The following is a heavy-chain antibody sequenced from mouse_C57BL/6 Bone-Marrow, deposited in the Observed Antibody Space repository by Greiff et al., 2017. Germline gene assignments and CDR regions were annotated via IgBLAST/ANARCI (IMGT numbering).Heavy chain of an antibody. J-gene: IGHJ2*01. CDR1: GYTFTSYG. Sequence: QVQLQQSGAELARPGASVKLSCKASGYTFTSYGISWVKQRTGQGLEWIGEIYPRSGNTYYNEKFKGKATLTADKSSSTAYMELRSLTSEDSAVYFCARPYYYGSSYDYFDYWGQGTTPTVSS. CDR3: ARPYYYGSSYDYFDY. V-gene: IGHV1-81*01. D-gene: IGHD1-1*01. CDR2: IYPRSGNT.